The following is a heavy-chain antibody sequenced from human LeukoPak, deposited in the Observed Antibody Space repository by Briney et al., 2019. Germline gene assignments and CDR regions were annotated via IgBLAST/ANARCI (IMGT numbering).Heavy chain of an antibody. J-gene: IGHJ4*02. CDR1: GYSIRSGYY. CDR2: IYHNVNT. D-gene: IGHD3-10*01. CDR3: ARGGFDNYYGSGAEFDY. V-gene: IGHV4-38-2*02. Sequence: SETLSLTCTVSGYSIRSGYYWGWIRQPPGKGLEWIGNIYHNVNTYYNPSLKSRVTISVDTSKNQFSLKLNSVTAADTAVYYCARGGFDNYYGSGAEFDYWGQGTLVTVSS.